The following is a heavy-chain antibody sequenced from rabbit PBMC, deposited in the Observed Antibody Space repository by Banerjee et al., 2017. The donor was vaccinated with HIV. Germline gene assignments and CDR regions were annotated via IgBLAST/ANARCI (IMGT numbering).Heavy chain of an antibody. CDR3: ARGGYGTYGLKL. D-gene: IGHD7-1*01. Sequence: QEQLVESGGGLVQPEGSLTLTCKASGFDFNKVAMCWFRQAPGKGPEWIACIGVGDGSTYYASWVNGRFSISSSTSLNTVTLQMTSLTAADTATYFCARGGYGTYGLKLWGPGTLVTVS. CDR1: GFDFNKVA. J-gene: IGHJ6*01. V-gene: IGHV1S47*01. CDR2: IGVGDGST.